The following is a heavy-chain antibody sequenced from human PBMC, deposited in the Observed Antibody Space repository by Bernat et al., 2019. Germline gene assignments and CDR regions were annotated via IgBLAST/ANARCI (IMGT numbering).Heavy chain of an antibody. D-gene: IGHD3-16*01. CDR1: GGTFSSYA. V-gene: IGHV1-69*04. CDR3: ARDMESGVHLVLNWFDT. Sequence: QVQLVQSGAEVKKPGSSVKVSCKASGGTFSSYATSWVRQAPGQGPEWMGRSIPILGIANYAQKFQGRVTITADKSTSKTYMEMSSLRSEDTAVYYCARDMESGVHLVLNWFDTWGQGTLVTVSS. CDR2: SIPILGIA. J-gene: IGHJ5*02.